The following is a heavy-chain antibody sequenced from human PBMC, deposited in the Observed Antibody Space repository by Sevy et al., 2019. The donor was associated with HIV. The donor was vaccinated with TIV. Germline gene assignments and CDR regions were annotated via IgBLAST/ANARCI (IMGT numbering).Heavy chain of an antibody. CDR2: ISGGGGDT. CDR3: VKGARYTIPNGAFDI. J-gene: IGHJ3*02. V-gene: IGHV3-23*01. D-gene: IGHD2-2*02. Sequence: GGSLRLSCEASGFTFSSNAMSWVRQAPGKGLEWVSGISGGGGDTFYADSVKGRFTISRDNSKNTLFLQINSLRAEDTALYYCVKGARYTIPNGAFDIWGQGTMVTVSS. CDR1: GFTFSSNA.